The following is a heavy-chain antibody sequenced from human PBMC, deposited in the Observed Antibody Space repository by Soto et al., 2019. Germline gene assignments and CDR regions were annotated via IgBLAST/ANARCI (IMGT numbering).Heavy chain of an antibody. D-gene: IGHD4-4*01. J-gene: IGHJ6*02. CDR3: ARDPYSSAAIYYYYGMDV. Sequence: SVKVSCKASGGTFSSYAISWVRQAPGQGLEWMGGIIPIFGTANYAQKFQGRVTITADESTSTAYMELSSLRSEDTAVYYCARDPYSSAAIYYYYGMDVWGQGTTVTVSS. CDR2: IIPIFGTA. CDR1: GGTFSSYA. V-gene: IGHV1-69*13.